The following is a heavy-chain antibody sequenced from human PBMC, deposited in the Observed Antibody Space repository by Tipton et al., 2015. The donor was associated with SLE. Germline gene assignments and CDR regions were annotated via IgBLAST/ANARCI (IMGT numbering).Heavy chain of an antibody. CDR2: ISWNSGSI. Sequence: SLRLSCAASGFTFDDYAMHWVRQVPGKGLEWVSGISWNSGSIGYADSVKGRFTISRDNAKNSLYLQMNSLRAEDTALYYCAKDTAYSSSWYFDYWGQGTLVTVSS. D-gene: IGHD6-13*01. V-gene: IGHV3-9*01. J-gene: IGHJ4*02. CDR1: GFTFDDYA. CDR3: AKDTAYSSSWYFDY.